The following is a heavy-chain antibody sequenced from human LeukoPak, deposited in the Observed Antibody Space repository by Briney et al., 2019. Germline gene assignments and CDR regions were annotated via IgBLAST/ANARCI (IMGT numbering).Heavy chain of an antibody. CDR1: GGSFSGYY. D-gene: IGHD2-21*02. J-gene: IGHJ6*02. V-gene: IGHV4-34*01. CDR3: ARGQPLRYYGMDV. CDR2: INHSGST. Sequence: SETLSLTCAVYGGSFSGYYRSWIRQPPGKGLEWIGEINHSGSTNYNPSLKSRVTISVDTSKNQFSLKLSSVTAADTAVYYCARGQPLRYYGMDVWGQGTTVTVSS.